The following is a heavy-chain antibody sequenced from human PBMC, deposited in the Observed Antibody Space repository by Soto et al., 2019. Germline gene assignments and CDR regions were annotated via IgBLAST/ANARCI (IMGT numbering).Heavy chain of an antibody. CDR2: ISYDGSNK. CDR1: GFTFSSYG. CDR3: AKDLKDGGAIAAAGTSDY. D-gene: IGHD6-13*01. Sequence: PGGSLRLSCAASGFTFSSYGMHWVRQAPGKGLEWVAVISYDGSNKYYADSVKGRFTISRDNSKNTLYLQMNSLRAEDTAVYYCAKDLKDGGAIAAAGTSDYWGQGTLVTVSS. V-gene: IGHV3-30*18. J-gene: IGHJ4*02.